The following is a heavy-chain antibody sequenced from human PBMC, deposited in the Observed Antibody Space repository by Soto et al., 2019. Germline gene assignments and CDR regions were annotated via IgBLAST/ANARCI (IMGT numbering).Heavy chain of an antibody. CDR2: IKQDGSEK. D-gene: IGHD4-17*01. Sequence: EVQLVESGGGLVQPGGSLRLSCEASGFSLSGYWMTWARQAPGKGLEWVANIKQDGSEKHYVGSVKGRFTISRDNTKNSLYLEMNSLRAEDTAVYYCASGDDMVVWGQGTTVTVSS. V-gene: IGHV3-7*02. CDR3: ASGDDMVV. J-gene: IGHJ6*02. CDR1: GFSLSGYW.